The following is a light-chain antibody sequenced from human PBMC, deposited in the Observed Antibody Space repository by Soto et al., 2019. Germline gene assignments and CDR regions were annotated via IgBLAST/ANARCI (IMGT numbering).Light chain of an antibody. CDR1: QSINSE. CDR2: GAS. V-gene: IGKV3-15*01. CDR3: QQGDNWPLT. Sequence: EIVMTQSPATLSLSPGERAALSCRASQSINSELAWYQQKPGQPPRLLIYGASTRATGFPARFNGSKSGSEFTRTISGLQSEDFAIYYYQQGDNWPLTFGQGTRMEI. J-gene: IGKJ2*01.